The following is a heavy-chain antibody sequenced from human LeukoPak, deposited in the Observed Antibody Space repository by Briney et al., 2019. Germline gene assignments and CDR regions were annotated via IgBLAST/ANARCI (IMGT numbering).Heavy chain of an antibody. V-gene: IGHV1-46*01. D-gene: IGHD6-19*01. CDR3: ARAYSGWSSDY. Sequence: ASVKVSRKASGYTFTSYYMHWMRQAPGQGLEWMGMIIPTGGSTSYAHKFQGRVTMTRDTSTNTVYMELSSLRSEDTAVYYCARAYSGWSSDYWGQGTLVTVSS. J-gene: IGHJ4*02. CDR2: IIPTGGST. CDR1: GYTFTSYY.